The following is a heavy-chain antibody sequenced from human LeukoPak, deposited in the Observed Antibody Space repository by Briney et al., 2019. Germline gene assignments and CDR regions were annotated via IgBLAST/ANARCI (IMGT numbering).Heavy chain of an antibody. D-gene: IGHD3-22*01. CDR3: TTEGYYYDSSGYPC. CDR1: GFTFSNAW. V-gene: IGHV3-15*01. CDR2: IKSKTDGGTT. J-gene: IGHJ4*02. Sequence: GGSLRLSCAASGFTFSNAWMSWVRQAPGKGLEWVGHIKSKTDGGTTDYAAPVKGRFTISRDDSKNTLYLQMNSLKTEDTAVYYCTTEGYYYDSSGYPCWGQGTLVTVSS.